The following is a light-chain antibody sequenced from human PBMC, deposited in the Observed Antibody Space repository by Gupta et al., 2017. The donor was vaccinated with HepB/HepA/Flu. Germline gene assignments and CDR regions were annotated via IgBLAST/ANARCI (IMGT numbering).Light chain of an antibody. CDR2: EVS. V-gene: IGLV2-23*02. J-gene: IGLJ1*01. CDR3: CSCAGSSTFV. Sequence: QSALTQTDSASGSPGPAITITCTGTSSDVGRYNLVSWYQQPPVKAPKFLIYEVSKGPSGVSNRFSSSRYGNTASLTISGLEAEDEADYYCCSCAGSSTFVFGTGTTVTVL. CDR1: SSDVGRYNL.